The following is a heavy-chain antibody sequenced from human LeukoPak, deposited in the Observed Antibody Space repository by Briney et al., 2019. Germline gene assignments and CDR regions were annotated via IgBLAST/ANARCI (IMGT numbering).Heavy chain of an antibody. V-gene: IGHV1-69*05. CDR1: GGTFKSFP. Sequence: GSSVKVSCKASGGTFKSFPISWVRQAPGQGLEWMGGIIPIFGTANYAQKFQGRVTITTDESTSTAYMEMSSLKSEDTAVYYCARDLDSPTLLRNFGTLDIWGQGTMVTVSS. CDR2: IIPIFGTA. J-gene: IGHJ3*02. D-gene: IGHD3-9*01. CDR3: ARDLDSPTLLRNFGTLDI.